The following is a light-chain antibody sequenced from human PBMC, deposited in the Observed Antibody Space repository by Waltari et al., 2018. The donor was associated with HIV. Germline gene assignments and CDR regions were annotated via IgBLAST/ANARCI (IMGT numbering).Light chain of an antibody. Sequence: QSALTQPPSASGSLGQPVTISCSGTSSAVGGYNYVSWYQQHPGKAPKLMIYEVSKRPSGVPNRFSGSKSGNTASLTVSGLQAEDEADYYCSSYAGSDIYVVFGGGTKLTVL. CDR1: SSAVGGYNY. CDR3: SSYAGSDIYVV. V-gene: IGLV2-8*01. J-gene: IGLJ2*01. CDR2: EVS.